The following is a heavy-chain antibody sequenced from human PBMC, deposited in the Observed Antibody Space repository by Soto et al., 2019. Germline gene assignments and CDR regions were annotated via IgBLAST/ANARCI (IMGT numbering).Heavy chain of an antibody. CDR2: ISYSGST. J-gene: IGHJ4*02. CDR1: GGSISSYY. V-gene: IGHV4-59*01. CDR3: ARAESSWYFDY. Sequence: SETLSLTCTVSGGSISSYYWSWIRQPPGKGLEWIGYISYSGSTDYNPSLKSRVTIAVDTSKNQFSLKLSSVTAADAAVYYCARAESSWYFDYWGQGTLVTVSS.